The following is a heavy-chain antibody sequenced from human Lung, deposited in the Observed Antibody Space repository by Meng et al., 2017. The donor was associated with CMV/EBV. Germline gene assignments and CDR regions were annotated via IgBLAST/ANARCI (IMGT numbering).Heavy chain of an antibody. Sequence: VQLQESGPGLGTPSRTLSLTCAVSGGCSSSRNWWCWVRQPPGKGVEWIGEIYHSGCSNYNTSLKSRVTISVDKSKNQFSLKLSSVTAADTAVYYCASFPPPRKQWLVTDYWGQGTLVTVSS. CDR2: IYHSGCS. CDR3: ASFPPPRKQWLVTDY. V-gene: IGHV4-4*02. D-gene: IGHD6-19*01. J-gene: IGHJ4*02. CDR1: GGCSSSRNW.